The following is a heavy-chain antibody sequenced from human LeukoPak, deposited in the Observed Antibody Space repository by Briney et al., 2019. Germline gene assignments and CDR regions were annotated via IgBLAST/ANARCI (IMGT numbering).Heavy chain of an antibody. V-gene: IGHV4-39*07. J-gene: IGHJ6*03. CDR2: LYYSGST. Sequence: PSETLSLTCTVSGGSISSSSYYWGWIRQPPGKGLEWIGSLYYSGSTYYNPSLKSRVTMSVDTSKNQFSLKLSSVTAADTAVYYCARDTQEGIYDFWSGYYYYYYMDVWGKGTTVTVSS. CDR1: GGSISSSSYY. CDR3: ARDTQEGIYDFWSGYYYYYYMDV. D-gene: IGHD3-3*01.